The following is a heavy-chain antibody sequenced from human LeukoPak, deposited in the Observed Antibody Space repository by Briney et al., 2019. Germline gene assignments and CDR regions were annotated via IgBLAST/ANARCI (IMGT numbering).Heavy chain of an antibody. CDR2: ISYDGSNK. V-gene: IGHV3-30-3*01. CDR1: GFTFSSYA. J-gene: IGHJ6*02. Sequence: GGSLRLSCAASGFTFSSYAMSWVRQTPGRGLEWVAVISYDGSNKYYADSVKGRFTISRDNSKNTLYLQMNSLRAEDTAVYYCARDPEGPDYYGMDVWGQGTTVTVSS. CDR3: ARDPEGPDYYGMDV.